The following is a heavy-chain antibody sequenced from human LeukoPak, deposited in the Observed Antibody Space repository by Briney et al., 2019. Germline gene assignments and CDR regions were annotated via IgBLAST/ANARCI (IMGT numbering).Heavy chain of an antibody. J-gene: IGHJ3*02. CDR3: ATNRGALHAFDI. CDR1: GHTLTELS. V-gene: IGHV1-24*01. D-gene: IGHD1-26*01. CDR2: FDPEDGEP. Sequence: ASVKVSCKVSGHTLTELSMHWVRQAPGKGLEWMGGFDPEDGEPIYGQQFQGRVTMTEDTSTDTAYMELSSLRSDDTAVYYCATNRGALHAFDIWGQGTMVTVPS.